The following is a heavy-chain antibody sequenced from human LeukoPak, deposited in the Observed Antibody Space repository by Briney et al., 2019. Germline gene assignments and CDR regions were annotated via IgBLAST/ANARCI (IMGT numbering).Heavy chain of an antibody. Sequence: ASVKVSCKASGYTFTSYEINWVRQASGQALAWMGYINPRSEKTAYAQTFQGRITMTMNTSISTAYMELSSLISEDMAVYYCTRDVLLYFGESSGFDPWGQGTLVTVSS. D-gene: IGHD3-10*01. CDR1: GYTFTSYE. J-gene: IGHJ5*02. CDR2: INPRSEKT. V-gene: IGHV1-8*01. CDR3: TRDVLLYFGESSGFDP.